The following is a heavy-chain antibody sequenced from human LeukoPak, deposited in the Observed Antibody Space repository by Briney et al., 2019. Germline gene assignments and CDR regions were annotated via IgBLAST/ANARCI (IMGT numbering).Heavy chain of an antibody. J-gene: IGHJ5*02. V-gene: IGHV1-2*02. CDR2: INPNSGGT. CDR3: ARAVAPELRYFGWLISGVTRGVLLHGDNWFDP. Sequence: ASVKVSCKASGYTFTGYYMHWVRQAPGQGLEWMGWINPNSGGTNYAQKFQGRVTMTRDTSISTAYMELSRLRSDDTAVYYCARAVAPELRYFGWLISGVTRGVLLHGDNWFDPWGQGTLVTVSS. D-gene: IGHD3-9*01. CDR1: GYTFTGYY.